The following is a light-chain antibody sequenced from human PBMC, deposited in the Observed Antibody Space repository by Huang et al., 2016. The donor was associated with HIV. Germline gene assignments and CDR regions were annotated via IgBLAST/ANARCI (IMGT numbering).Light chain of an antibody. CDR2: AVS. CDR1: QTITTY. Sequence: GDRVIITCRTSQTITTYLHWYRQEPGKAPNLLISAVSILQTGVPPRFSGSGSGTDFTLTITSLQPEDFAIYYCQQSHSIPYTFGQGTKVQI. J-gene: IGKJ2*01. CDR3: QQSHSIPYT. V-gene: IGKV1-39*01.